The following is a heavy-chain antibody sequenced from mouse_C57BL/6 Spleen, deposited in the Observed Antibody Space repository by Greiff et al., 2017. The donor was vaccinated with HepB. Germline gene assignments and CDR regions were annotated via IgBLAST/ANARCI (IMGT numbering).Heavy chain of an antibody. CDR2: IYPGSGNT. V-gene: IGHV1-76*01. D-gene: IGHD1-1*01. CDR1: GYTFTDYY. Sequence: QVQLQQSGAELVRPGASVKLSCKASGYTFTDYYINWVKQRPGQGLEWIARIYPGSGNTYYNEKFKGKATLTAEKSSSTAYMQLSSLTSEDSAVYFCARGGSGSSSWFAYWGQGTLVTVSA. J-gene: IGHJ3*01. CDR3: ARGGSGSSSWFAY.